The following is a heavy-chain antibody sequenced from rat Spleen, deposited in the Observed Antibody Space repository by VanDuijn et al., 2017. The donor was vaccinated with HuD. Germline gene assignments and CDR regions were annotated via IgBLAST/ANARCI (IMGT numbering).Heavy chain of an antibody. CDR1: GFTVSDYN. CDR2: INYDGSNT. D-gene: IGHD1-11*01. V-gene: IGHV5-7*01. Sequence: EVQLVESGGGLVQPGRSLKLSCAASGFTVSDYNMAWVRQAPKKGLEWVATINYDGSNTYYRDSVKGRFTISRDNAKSTLYLHMDSLRSEDTATYYCANLEGIYVMGAWGQGASVTVSS. CDR3: ANLEGIYVMGA. J-gene: IGHJ4*01.